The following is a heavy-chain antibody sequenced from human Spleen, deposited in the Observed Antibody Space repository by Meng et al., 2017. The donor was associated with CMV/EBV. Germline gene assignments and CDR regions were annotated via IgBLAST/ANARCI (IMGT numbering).Heavy chain of an antibody. V-gene: IGHV3-66*01. CDR3: ASPTWTSALDI. CDR2: IYSGDVT. D-gene: IGHD3/OR15-3a*01. Sequence: GESLKISCAASGLTVTSNYMRRVRQAPGKGLEWVSLIYSGDVTYCSDSVKGRFPISRDNAKNSLYLQMNSLRAEDTAVYYCASPTWTSALDIWGLGTMVTVSS. CDR1: GLTVTSNY. J-gene: IGHJ3*02.